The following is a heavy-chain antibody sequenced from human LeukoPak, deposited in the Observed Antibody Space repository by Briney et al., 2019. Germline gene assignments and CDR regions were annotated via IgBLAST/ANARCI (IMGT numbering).Heavy chain of an antibody. CDR2: ISSSSRDT. J-gene: IGHJ3*02. D-gene: IGHD3-10*01. CDR3: AKDLRRRYYFGSGSRGGTFDI. CDR1: GFTFSSSS. Sequence: GGSLRLSCAGSGFTFSSSSINWVRQAPGKGLEWVAAISSSSRDTYYADSVKGRFTISRDNSKNTLYLQMNSLRAEDTAVYYCAKDLRRRYYFGSGSRGGTFDIWGQGTMVTVSS. V-gene: IGHV3-21*01.